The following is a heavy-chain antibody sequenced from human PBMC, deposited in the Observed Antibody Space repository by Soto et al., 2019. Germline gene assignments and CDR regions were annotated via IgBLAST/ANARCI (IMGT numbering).Heavy chain of an antibody. CDR1: GGSISSSSYY. CDR3: ARPAVHSSGFTDY. CDR2: IYYSGST. V-gene: IGHV4-39*01. D-gene: IGHD6-19*01. Sequence: QLQLQESGPGLVKPSETLSLTCTVSGGSISSSSYYWGWIRQPPGKGLEWIGSIYYSGSTYYNPSLKSRVTTSVDTSKTQSSLKLSSVTAADTAVYYCARPAVHSSGFTDYWGQGTLVTVSS. J-gene: IGHJ4*02.